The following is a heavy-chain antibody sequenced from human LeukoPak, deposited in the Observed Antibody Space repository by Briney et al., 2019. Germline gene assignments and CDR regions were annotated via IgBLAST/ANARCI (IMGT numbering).Heavy chain of an antibody. Sequence: GGSLTLSCAASGFTFSSYAMSWVRQAPGKGLGWVSAISGGGENTNYADSVKGRFTMSRDNSRNMLYLQMNSLRDEDTAKYYCAKTVSGSYSYQGGDYWGQGTLVTVSS. CDR3: AKTVSGSYSYQGGDY. CDR1: GFTFSSYA. J-gene: IGHJ4*02. V-gene: IGHV3-23*01. CDR2: ISGGGENT. D-gene: IGHD3-16*02.